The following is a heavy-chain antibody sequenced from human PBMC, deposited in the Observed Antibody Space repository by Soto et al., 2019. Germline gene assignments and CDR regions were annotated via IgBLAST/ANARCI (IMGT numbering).Heavy chain of an antibody. J-gene: IGHJ4*02. Sequence: EVQLVESGGGSVQPGGSLRLSCVASGITFTNYWMHWVRQVPGKGLVWVARVDSAGRGTSYADFVKGRFTISRDNAKNTLYLHINNLRVEDTSMSYCGTVFEHWSQGIPVSVSP. CDR2: VDSAGRGT. CDR3: GTVFEH. V-gene: IGHV3-74*01. CDR1: GITFTNYW.